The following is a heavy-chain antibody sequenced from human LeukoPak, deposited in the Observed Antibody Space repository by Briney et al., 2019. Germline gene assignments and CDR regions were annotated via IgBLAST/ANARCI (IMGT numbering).Heavy chain of an antibody. CDR3: ARGYDFWSGYYVLN. CDR2: ISSSSSYI. Sequence: GGSLRLSCAASGFTFDDYTMRWVRQAPGEGLEWVSSISSSSSYIYYADSVKGRFTISRDNAKNSLYLQMNSLRAEDTAVYYCARGYDFWSGYYVLNWGQGTLVTVSS. CDR1: GFTFDDYT. J-gene: IGHJ4*02. V-gene: IGHV3-21*01. D-gene: IGHD3-3*01.